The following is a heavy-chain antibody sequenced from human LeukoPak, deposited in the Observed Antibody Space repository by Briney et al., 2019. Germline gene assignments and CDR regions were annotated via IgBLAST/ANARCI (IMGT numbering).Heavy chain of an antibody. V-gene: IGHV3-9*01. CDR2: ISWNSGSI. D-gene: IGHD5-18*01. J-gene: IGHJ4*02. CDR1: GFTFDDYA. Sequence: GGSLRLSCAASGFTFDDYAMHWVRQAPGKGLEWVSGISWNSGSIGYAVSVKGRFTISRDNAKNSLYLQMNSLRAEDTAVYYCASVIQLWLSHYFHYWPQGPLVPVPS. CDR3: ASVIQLWLSHYFHY.